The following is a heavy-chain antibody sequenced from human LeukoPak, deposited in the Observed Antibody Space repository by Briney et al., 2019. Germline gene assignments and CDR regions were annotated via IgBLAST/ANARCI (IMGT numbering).Heavy chain of an antibody. CDR2: IYYSGST. J-gene: IGHJ6*03. Sequence: PSETLSLTCTVSGGSISSYYWSWIRQPPGKGLEWIGYIYYSGSTNYNPSLKSRVTISVDTSKNQFSLKLSSVTAADTAVYYCARDQYDFWSGYVGYMDVWGKGTTVTVSS. V-gene: IGHV4-59*01. D-gene: IGHD3-3*01. CDR1: GGSISSYY. CDR3: ARDQYDFWSGYVGYMDV.